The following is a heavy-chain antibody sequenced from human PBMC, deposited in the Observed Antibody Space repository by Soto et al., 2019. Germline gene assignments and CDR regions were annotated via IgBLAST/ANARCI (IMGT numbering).Heavy chain of an antibody. V-gene: IGHV4-34*01. Sequence: SETLSLTCAVYGGSFSGYYWSWIRQPPGKGLEWIGEINHSGSTNYNPSLKSRVTISVDTSKNQFSLKLSSVTAADTAVYYCARGSHLLLRYFDWLPIDYWGQGTLVTVSS. J-gene: IGHJ4*02. CDR1: GGSFSGYY. CDR3: ARGSHLLLRYFDWLPIDY. D-gene: IGHD3-9*01. CDR2: INHSGST.